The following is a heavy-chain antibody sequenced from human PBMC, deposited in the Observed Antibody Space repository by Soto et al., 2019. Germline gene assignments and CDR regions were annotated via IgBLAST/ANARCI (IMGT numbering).Heavy chain of an antibody. CDR1: GFTFDDYA. CDR3: AKGQIRARPGLGEYFQH. Sequence: EVQLVESGGGLVQPGRSLRLSCAASGFTFDDYAMHWVRQAPGKGLEWVSGISWNSGSIGYADSVKGRFTISRDNAKNSLYVQMNSLRAEDTALYYCAKGQIRARPGLGEYFQHWGQGTLVTVSS. CDR2: ISWNSGSI. D-gene: IGHD6-6*01. V-gene: IGHV3-9*01. J-gene: IGHJ1*01.